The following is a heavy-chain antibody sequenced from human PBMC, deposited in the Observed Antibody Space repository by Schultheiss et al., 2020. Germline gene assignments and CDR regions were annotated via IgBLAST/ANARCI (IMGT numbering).Heavy chain of an antibody. CDR1: GYTFTSYD. V-gene: IGHV1-69*01. J-gene: IGHJ4*02. CDR2: IIPIFGTA. D-gene: IGHD2-2*01. Sequence: KISCKASGYTFTSYDINWVRQAPGQGLEWMGGIIPIFGTANYAQKFQGRVTITADESTSTAYMELSSLRSEDTAVYYCARDVVVVPAAIQINYFDYWGQGTLVTISS. CDR3: ARDVVVVPAAIQINYFDY.